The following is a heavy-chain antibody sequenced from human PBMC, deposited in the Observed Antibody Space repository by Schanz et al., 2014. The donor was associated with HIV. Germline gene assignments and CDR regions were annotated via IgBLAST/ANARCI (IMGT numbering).Heavy chain of an antibody. J-gene: IGHJ4*02. CDR2: ISGSGGRT. V-gene: IGHV3-23*01. Sequence: EVQLLESGGGLVQPGGSLRLSCAASGFTFSSHAMSWVRQAAGKGLEWVSSISGSGGRTYHADSVKGRFTISRDNSKNTLFLQMNSLKGEDTAVYYCARSMVYSGYGTTELDYWGQGTLVTVSS. CDR3: ARSMVYSGYGTTELDY. CDR1: GFTFSSHA. D-gene: IGHD1-1*01.